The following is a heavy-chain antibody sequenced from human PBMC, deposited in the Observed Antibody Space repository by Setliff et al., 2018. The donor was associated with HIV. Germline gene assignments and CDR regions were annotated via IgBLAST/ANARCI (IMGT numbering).Heavy chain of an antibody. D-gene: IGHD6-19*01. CDR1: GGSFSGYY. Sequence: SETLSLTCAVYGGSFSGYYWTWIRQPPGKGLEWIGEINHSGSTNYNPSLKSRVPISVDTSKNQFSLKLSSVTAADTAVYSCARKGAVAGPGFDSWGQGTLVT. CDR3: ARKGAVAGPGFDS. V-gene: IGHV4-34*01. J-gene: IGHJ4*02. CDR2: INHSGST.